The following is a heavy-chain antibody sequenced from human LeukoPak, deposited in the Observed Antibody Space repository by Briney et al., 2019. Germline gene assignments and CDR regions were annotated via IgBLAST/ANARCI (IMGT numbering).Heavy chain of an antibody. V-gene: IGHV4-39*07. CDR2: IYYSGTT. Sequence: SETLSLTCIVSGGSISSNSYYWGWIRQPPGKGLEWIGTIYYSGTTYYNPSLKSRVTISIDTSKNQFSLKLSSVTAADTAVYYCARSEARNVLRSLEWLPSRMDVWGKGTTVTVSS. J-gene: IGHJ6*04. CDR3: ARSEARNVLRSLEWLPSRMDV. CDR1: GGSISSNSYY. D-gene: IGHD3-3*01.